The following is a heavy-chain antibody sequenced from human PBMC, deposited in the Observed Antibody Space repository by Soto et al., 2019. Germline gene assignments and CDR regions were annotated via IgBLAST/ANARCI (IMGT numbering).Heavy chain of an antibody. Sequence: QVQLQESGPGLVKPSQTLSLTCTVSGDSISSRTYYWNWIRQLPGKGLDGIGYIFYTGSTYYNPSLKGRLTISIDTSKNQFSLSLRSVTAADTAVYYCAREGRHSGGMRDNWFDPWGQGTLVTVSS. CDR2: IFYTGST. CDR1: GDSISSRTYY. V-gene: IGHV4-31*03. D-gene: IGHD3-10*01. J-gene: IGHJ5*02. CDR3: AREGRHSGGMRDNWFDP.